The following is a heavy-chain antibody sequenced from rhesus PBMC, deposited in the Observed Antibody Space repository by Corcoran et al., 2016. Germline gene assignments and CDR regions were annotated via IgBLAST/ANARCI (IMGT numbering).Heavy chain of an antibody. V-gene: IGHV4-106*01. D-gene: IGHD1-44*02. Sequence: QVQLQESGPGLVKPSETLSLTCAVPGGSIRDDYYWSWIRQPPGKGLEWIGYIYGRGWGTNYNLAIKKRVTISRDTAKNHFSLKLRSGTSVDTAVYYRARRSGSYYYLDYWGQGVLVTVSS. J-gene: IGHJ4*01. CDR1: GGSIRDDYY. CDR2: IYGRGWGT. CDR3: ARRSGSYYYLDY.